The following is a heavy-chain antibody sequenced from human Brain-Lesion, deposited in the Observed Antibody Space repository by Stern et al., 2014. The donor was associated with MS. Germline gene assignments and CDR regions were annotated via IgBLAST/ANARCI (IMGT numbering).Heavy chain of an antibody. CDR3: ARGRVVPGFQYYATDV. D-gene: IGHD2-2*01. J-gene: IGHJ6*02. Sequence: QVQLVESGPGLVKPSQTLSLSCTVSGGSISSGGYYWSWIRQPAGKGLEWIGRIFNSGSTSYNPSLKSRVTLSIDTSKNQLSLRLNPMTAADTAVYYCARGRVVPGFQYYATDVWGQGTTVIVSS. CDR2: IFNSGST. CDR1: GGSISSGGYY. V-gene: IGHV4-61*02.